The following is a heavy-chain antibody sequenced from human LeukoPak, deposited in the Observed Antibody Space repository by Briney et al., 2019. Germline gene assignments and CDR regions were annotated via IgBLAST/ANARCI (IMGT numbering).Heavy chain of an antibody. Sequence: GGSLRLSCAASGFTFSSYWMHWVRQAPGKGLVWVSRINSDGSSTSYADSVKGRFTISRDNSKNTLYLQMNSLRAEDTAVYYCAKDRYSSSWADYWGQGTLVTVSS. CDR3: AKDRYSSSWADY. CDR2: INSDGSST. D-gene: IGHD6-13*01. V-gene: IGHV3-74*01. CDR1: GFTFSSYW. J-gene: IGHJ4*02.